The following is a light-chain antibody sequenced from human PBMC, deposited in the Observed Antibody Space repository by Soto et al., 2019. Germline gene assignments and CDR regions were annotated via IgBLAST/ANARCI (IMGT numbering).Light chain of an antibody. Sequence: EIVLTQSPATLSLSPGERATLSCRASQSVSSYLAWYQQKPGQAPRLLIYDASNRATGIPARFGGSGSGTDFTLTISSLEPEDFAVYYCQQRSNWPPMYSFGQATKLDIK. J-gene: IGKJ2*01. V-gene: IGKV3-11*01. CDR3: QQRSNWPPMYS. CDR1: QSVSSY. CDR2: DAS.